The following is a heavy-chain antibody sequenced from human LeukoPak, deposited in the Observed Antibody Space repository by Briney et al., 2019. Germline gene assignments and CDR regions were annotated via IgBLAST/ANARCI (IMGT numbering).Heavy chain of an antibody. Sequence: GGSLRLSCAASGFTFSSYGMHWVRQAPGKGLEWVSTISSSGSSIYYADSVKGRFTISRDNAKNSVYLQMSSLRAEDTAVYYCATFFDYWGQGTLVTVSS. CDR2: ISSSGSSI. CDR1: GFTFSSYG. D-gene: IGHD3-3*02. V-gene: IGHV3-48*04. J-gene: IGHJ4*02. CDR3: ATFFDY.